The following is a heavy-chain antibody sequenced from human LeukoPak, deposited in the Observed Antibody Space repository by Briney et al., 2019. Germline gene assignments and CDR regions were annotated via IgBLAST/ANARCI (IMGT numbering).Heavy chain of an antibody. J-gene: IGHJ4*02. CDR3: ASPRTSYRYTFDY. CDR2: ISTSGST. V-gene: IGHV4-4*09. Sequence: SETLSLTCTVSGYSISTWYYWSWIRQAPGKGLEWIGYISTSGSTNYNPSLKSRVSISLDTSNNRFSLNLNFVTAADTAVYFCASPRTSYRYTFDYWGPGALVTVSS. D-gene: IGHD5-18*01. CDR1: GYSISTWYY.